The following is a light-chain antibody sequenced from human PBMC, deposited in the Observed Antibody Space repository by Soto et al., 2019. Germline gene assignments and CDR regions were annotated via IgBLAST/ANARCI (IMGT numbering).Light chain of an antibody. V-gene: IGLV1-40*01. CDR2: ANR. CDR3: QSYDTRLSVV. CDR1: TSNIGEGYD. Sequence: QSVLTQPPSVSGAPGQRVTISCTGSTSNIGEGYDVHWYQQLPGTAPKLLIYANRNRPSGVPDRFSGSKSGSSASVAITGLQPEDEAHYYCQSYDTRLSVVFGGGTKLTVL. J-gene: IGLJ2*01.